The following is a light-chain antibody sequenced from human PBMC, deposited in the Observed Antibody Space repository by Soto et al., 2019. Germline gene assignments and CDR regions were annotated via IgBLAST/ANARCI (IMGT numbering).Light chain of an antibody. V-gene: IGKV3-15*01. CDR3: QQYNLWPWT. Sequence: DIVMTQSPATLSVSPGERATLSCRASQSVSTNLAWYQRKPGQAPRLLIHGASTRANGVPARFSGTGSGTEFALTISSLQSEDLAVYYCQQYNLWPWTFGQGTKVEIK. CDR1: QSVSTN. CDR2: GAS. J-gene: IGKJ1*01.